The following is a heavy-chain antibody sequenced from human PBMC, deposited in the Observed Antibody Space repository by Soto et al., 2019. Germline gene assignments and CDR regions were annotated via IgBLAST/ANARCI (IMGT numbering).Heavy chain of an antibody. CDR2: ISAYNGNT. V-gene: IGHV1-18*01. J-gene: IGHJ4*02. D-gene: IGHD1-26*01. CDR3: ARVEPGAIDY. CDR1: GYTFPRYG. Sequence: GFPVNLSRKTSGYTFPRYGIGCLRQAPGQGLEWMGWISAYNGNTNYAQKLQGRVTMTTDTSTSTAYMELRSLRSDDTAVYYCARVEPGAIDYWGQGTLVTVSS.